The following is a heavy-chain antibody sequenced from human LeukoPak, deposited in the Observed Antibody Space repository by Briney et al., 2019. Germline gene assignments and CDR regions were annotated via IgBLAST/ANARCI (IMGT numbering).Heavy chain of an antibody. CDR3: AKGYYYGSGSYSTFDY. V-gene: IGHV3-7*03. CDR1: GFTFSSYW. CDR2: IKQDGSEK. J-gene: IGHJ4*02. Sequence: GGSLRLSCAASGFTFSSYWMSWVRQAPGKGLEWVANIKQDGSEKYYVDSVKGRFTISRDNSKNTLYVQMSSLRADDTAVYYCAKGYYYGSGSYSTFDYWGQGTLVTVSS. D-gene: IGHD3-10*01.